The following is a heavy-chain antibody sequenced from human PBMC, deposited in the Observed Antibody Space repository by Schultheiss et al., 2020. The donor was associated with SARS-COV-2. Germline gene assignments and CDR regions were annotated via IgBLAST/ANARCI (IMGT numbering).Heavy chain of an antibody. CDR2: INHSGST. Sequence: SQTLSLTCAVYGGSFSGYYWSWIRQPPGKGLEWIGEINHSGSTNYNPSLKSRVTISVDTSKNQFSLKLSSVTAADTAVYYCASDVLLWFGEPRYFDYWGQGTLVTVSS. J-gene: IGHJ4*02. CDR1: GGSFSGYY. D-gene: IGHD3-10*01. CDR3: ASDVLLWFGEPRYFDY. V-gene: IGHV4-34*01.